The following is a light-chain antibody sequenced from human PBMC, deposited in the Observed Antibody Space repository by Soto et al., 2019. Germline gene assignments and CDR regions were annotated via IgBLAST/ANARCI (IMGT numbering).Light chain of an antibody. Sequence: DIVMTQSPDSLAVSLGERATINCKSSQSVLHSSNNKNYLSWYQQKPGQPPKLLIYWASTRASGVPDRFSGSGSGTDFTLTSSSLQAEDVAVYYCQQYYTTPYTFGQGTKLEIK. CDR3: QQYYTTPYT. CDR1: QSVLHSSNNKNY. J-gene: IGKJ2*01. CDR2: WAS. V-gene: IGKV4-1*01.